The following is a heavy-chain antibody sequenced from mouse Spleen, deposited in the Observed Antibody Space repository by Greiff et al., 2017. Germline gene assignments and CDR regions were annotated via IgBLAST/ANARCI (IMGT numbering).Heavy chain of an antibody. Sequence: VKLVESGAELVRPGASVKLSCKASGYTFTSYWMHWVKQRPGQGLEWIGEINPSNGRTNYNEKFKSKATLTVDKSSSTAYMQLSSLTSEDSAVYYCARREGNPFDYWGQGTTLTVSS. CDR1: GYTFTSYW. J-gene: IGHJ2*01. D-gene: IGHD2-1*01. V-gene: IGHV1S81*02. CDR3: ARREGNPFDY. CDR2: INPSNGRT.